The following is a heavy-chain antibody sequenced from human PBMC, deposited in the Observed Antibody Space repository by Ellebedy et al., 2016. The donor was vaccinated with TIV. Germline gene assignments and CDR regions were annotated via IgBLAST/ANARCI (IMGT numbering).Heavy chain of an antibody. CDR1: GFTFSSYW. J-gene: IGHJ4*02. CDR3: ARDGGDSSSWLDY. D-gene: IGHD6-13*01. CDR2: IKQDGSEK. V-gene: IGHV3-7*04. Sequence: GESLKISCAASGFTFSSYWMSWVRQAPGKGLEWVANIKQDGSEKYYVDSVKGRFTISRDNAKNSLYLQMNSLRAEDTAVYYCARDGGDSSSWLDYWGQGTLVTVSS.